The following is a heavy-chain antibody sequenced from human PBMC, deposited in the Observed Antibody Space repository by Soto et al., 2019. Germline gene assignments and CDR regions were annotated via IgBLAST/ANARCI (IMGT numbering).Heavy chain of an antibody. Sequence: EVQLVESGGGLVQPGGSLKLSCAASGFTFSGSAMHWVRQASGKGLEWVGRIRSKANSYATAYAASVKGRFTISRDDSKNTAYLQMNSLKTEGTAVYYCTRFGRGYGDYGGVDYWGQGTLVTVSS. D-gene: IGHD4-17*01. CDR2: IRSKANSYAT. V-gene: IGHV3-73*01. CDR3: TRFGRGYGDYGGVDY. CDR1: GFTFSGSA. J-gene: IGHJ4*02.